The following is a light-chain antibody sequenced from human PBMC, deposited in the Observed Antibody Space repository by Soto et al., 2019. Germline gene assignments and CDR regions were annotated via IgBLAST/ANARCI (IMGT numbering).Light chain of an antibody. CDR2: LGS. Sequence: DIVMTQSPLSLPVTPGEPASISCRSSQSLLHSNGYNYLDWYLQKPGQSPQLLIYLGSNRASGVPDRCSGSGSGTDFTLKISRVEAEDVGVYYGMQALQTPLTFGQGTRLEIK. CDR3: MQALQTPLT. V-gene: IGKV2-28*01. J-gene: IGKJ5*01. CDR1: QSLLHSNGYNY.